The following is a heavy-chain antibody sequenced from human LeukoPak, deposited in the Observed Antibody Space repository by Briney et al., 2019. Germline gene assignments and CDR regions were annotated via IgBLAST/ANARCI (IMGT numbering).Heavy chain of an antibody. CDR1: GFIFSKYE. V-gene: IGHV3-48*03. J-gene: IGHJ4*02. CDR3: ARARIAAPLLDY. CDR2: ISDHGKSR. D-gene: IGHD6-13*01. Sequence: PGVSLRLSCAASGFIFSKYEMNWVRQTPGKGLEWVSYISDHGKSRNYVDSVKGRFAISRDNAKNSLYLQMNSLRVEDTAVYFCARARIAAPLLDYWGQGSLVTVSS.